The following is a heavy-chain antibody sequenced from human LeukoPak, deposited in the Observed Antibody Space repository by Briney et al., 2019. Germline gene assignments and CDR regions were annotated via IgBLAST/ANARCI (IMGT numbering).Heavy chain of an antibody. J-gene: IGHJ4*02. CDR3: PKGTPGYSGSWYNPLDY. D-gene: IGHD6-13*01. CDR2: ISGSGGST. Sequence: GGSLRLSCAASGFTFSSYAMSWVRQAPGKGLEWVSAISGSGGSTYYADSVKGRFTISRDNSKNTLYLQINSLRAEDRALYYCPKGTPGYSGSWYNPLDYWGQGPLVTVPS. V-gene: IGHV3-23*01. CDR1: GFTFSSYA.